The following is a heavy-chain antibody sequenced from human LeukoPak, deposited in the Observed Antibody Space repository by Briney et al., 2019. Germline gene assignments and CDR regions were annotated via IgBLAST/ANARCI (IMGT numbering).Heavy chain of an antibody. D-gene: IGHD4-23*01. Sequence: SQTLSLTCAVSGGSISSGGYSWSWIRQPPGKGLEWIGYIYHSGSTYYNPSLKSRATISVDRSKNQFSLKLSSVTAEDTAVYYCARDFSDNSVWFDHWGQGTLVTVSS. J-gene: IGHJ5*02. CDR2: IYHSGST. CDR1: GGSISSGGYS. V-gene: IGHV4-30-2*01. CDR3: ARDFSDNSVWFDH.